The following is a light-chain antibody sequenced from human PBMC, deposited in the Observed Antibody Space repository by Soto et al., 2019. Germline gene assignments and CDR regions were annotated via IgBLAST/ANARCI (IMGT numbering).Light chain of an antibody. J-gene: IGLJ1*01. CDR2: DVS. CDR3: CSYAGTSTPYV. V-gene: IGLV2-14*01. Sequence: QSALTQPASVSGSPGQSITISCAGTSSDVGGYTYVSWYQQHPGKAPKLMIYDVSNRPSGVSNRFSGSKSGNTASLTISGLQAEDEADYYCCSYAGTSTPYVFGTGTKVTVL. CDR1: SSDVGGYTY.